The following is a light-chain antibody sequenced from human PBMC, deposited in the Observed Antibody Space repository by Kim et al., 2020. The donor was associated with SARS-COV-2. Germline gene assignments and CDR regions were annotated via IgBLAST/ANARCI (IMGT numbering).Light chain of an antibody. Sequence: PVQSIPLSCTGTSIDVGSYNYVSGYQQHPGNAPNLKIYDFTKRPSGVSDRFSGSKSGNAASLTISGLQAKDEANYYCSSYAGSSTWVFGGGTQLTVL. CDR3: SSYAGSSTWV. V-gene: IGLV2-14*03. CDR2: DFT. CDR1: SIDVGSYNY. J-gene: IGLJ3*02.